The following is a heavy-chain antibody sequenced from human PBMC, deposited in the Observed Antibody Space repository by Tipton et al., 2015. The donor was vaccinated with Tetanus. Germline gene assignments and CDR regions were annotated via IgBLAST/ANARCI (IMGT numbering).Heavy chain of an antibody. V-gene: IGHV4-61*08. Sequence: TLSLTCTVSGGSVRSGDYQWNWIRQPPGKGLEWLAYISYSGSTNSNYALKSRITISRDTSKNQISLKLTSVTAADTAVYYCARANYNFPKKGPFDSWAQGTLVIVSS. CDR3: ARANYNFPKKGPFDS. CDR1: GGSVRSGDYQ. CDR2: ISYSGST. J-gene: IGHJ4*02. D-gene: IGHD3-3*01.